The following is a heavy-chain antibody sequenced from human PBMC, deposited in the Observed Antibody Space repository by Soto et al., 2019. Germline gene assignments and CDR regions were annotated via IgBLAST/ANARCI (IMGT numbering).Heavy chain of an antibody. D-gene: IGHD3-3*01. V-gene: IGHV3-30*18. CDR1: GFTFSSYG. J-gene: IGHJ6*02. Sequence: QVQLVESGGGVVQPGRSLRLSCAASGFTFSSYGMHWVRQAPGKGLEWVAVISYDGSNKYYADSVKGRFTISRDNSKNTLYLQMNSVRGEDTDVYYCAKDLGGDFWSGYYGYYYYGMDVWGQGTTVTVSS. CDR2: ISYDGSNK. CDR3: AKDLGGDFWSGYYGYYYYGMDV.